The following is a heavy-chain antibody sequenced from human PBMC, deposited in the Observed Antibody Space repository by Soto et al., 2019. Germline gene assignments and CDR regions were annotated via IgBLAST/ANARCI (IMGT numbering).Heavy chain of an antibody. CDR1: GFTFSSCN. V-gene: IGHV3-21*01. D-gene: IGHD2-21*01. Sequence: EVQLVESGGGLVKPGGSLRLSCAASGFTFSSCNMNWVRQAPGKGLEWVSSISSSSSYIYYADSVKGRFTISRDNADKSPLYLLNNLRGAETTVLYYCTETTPPIVVIIIIDYYYGMDVWGQGTTVTVSS. CDR2: ISSSSSYI. J-gene: IGHJ6*02. CDR3: TETTPPIVVIIIIDYYYGMDV.